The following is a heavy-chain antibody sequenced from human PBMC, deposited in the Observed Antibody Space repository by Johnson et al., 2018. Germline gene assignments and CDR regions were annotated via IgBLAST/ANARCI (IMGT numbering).Heavy chain of an antibody. V-gene: IGHV3-23*01. D-gene: IGHD5-18*01. CDR1: GLTFSNFA. CDR2: LSDGGSST. Sequence: VQLQESGGGLVQPGGSXRLSCAASGLTFSNFAMSWVRQAPGKGLEWVSRLSDGGSSTDYADAVRGRFTITRDNSKNTQYLQMNSLRAEDTAVYYCAKSGYNYGNPNFWNAFDGWGQGTMVIASS. CDR3: AKSGYNYGNPNFWNAFDG. J-gene: IGHJ3*01.